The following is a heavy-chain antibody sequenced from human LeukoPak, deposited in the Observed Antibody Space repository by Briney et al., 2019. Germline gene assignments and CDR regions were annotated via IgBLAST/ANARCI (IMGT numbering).Heavy chain of an antibody. V-gene: IGHV4-59*12. D-gene: IGHD2-2*01. CDR1: GGSISSYY. Sequence: PSETLSLTCTVSGGSISSYYWSWIRQPPGKGLEWIGYIYYSGSTNYNPSLKSRVTISVDTSKNQFSLKLSSVTAADTAVYYCARGAARYYCSSTSCYQYFQHWGQGTLVTVSS. CDR3: ARGAARYYCSSTSCYQYFQH. CDR2: IYYSGST. J-gene: IGHJ1*01.